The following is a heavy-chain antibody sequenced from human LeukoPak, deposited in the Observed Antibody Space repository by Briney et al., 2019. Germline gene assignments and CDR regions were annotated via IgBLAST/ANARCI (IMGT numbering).Heavy chain of an antibody. V-gene: IGHV4-34*01. CDR3: ARGLLQWLAHGDAFDI. Sequence: TSETLSLTCAVYGGTFSGYSWSWIRQPPGKGLEWIGEIIHSGSTNYTPSLKSRVTISVDTSKSQFSLRLYSVTASDTAVFYCARGLLQWLAHGDAFDIWGQGTMVNVSS. CDR2: IIHSGST. CDR1: GGTFSGYS. J-gene: IGHJ3*02. D-gene: IGHD6-19*01.